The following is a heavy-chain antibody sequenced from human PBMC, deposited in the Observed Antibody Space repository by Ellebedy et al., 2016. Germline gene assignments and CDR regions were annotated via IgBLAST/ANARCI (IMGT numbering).Heavy chain of an antibody. D-gene: IGHD6-6*01. Sequence: GESLKISCVASEFTFSSYTMNWVRQAPGKGLEWVSFISGSSGTIYYADSVKGRFTISRDNAENSLYLQMSSLRDEDTAVYYCARGTYSTSSGAFDIWGRGTMVTVSS. J-gene: IGHJ3*02. CDR1: EFTFSSYT. V-gene: IGHV3-48*02. CDR3: ARGTYSTSSGAFDI. CDR2: ISGSSGTI.